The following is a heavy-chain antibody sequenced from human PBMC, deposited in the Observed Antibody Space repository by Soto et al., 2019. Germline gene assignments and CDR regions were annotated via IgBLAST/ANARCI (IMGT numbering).Heavy chain of an antibody. CDR3: TGFDLIAAPPAGYYYGMDV. D-gene: IGHD6-6*01. CDR1: GFTFGDYA. V-gene: IGHV3-49*03. Sequence: GGSLRLSCTASGFTFGDYAMSWFRQAPGKGLEWVGFIRSKAYGGTTEYAASVKGRFTISRDDSKSIAYLQMNSLKTEDTAVYYCTGFDLIAAPPAGYYYGMDVWGQGTTVTVSS. CDR2: IRSKAYGGTT. J-gene: IGHJ6*02.